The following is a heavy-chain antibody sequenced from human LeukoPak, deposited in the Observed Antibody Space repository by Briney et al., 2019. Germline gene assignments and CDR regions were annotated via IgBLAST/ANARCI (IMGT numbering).Heavy chain of an antibody. CDR2: IRYHGSDK. D-gene: IGHD3-16*01. J-gene: IGHJ4*02. Sequence: GGSLRLSCAASGFTFSSYGMHWVRQAPGKGLEWVAFIRYHGSDKYYADSVKGRFTISRDNSKNTLYLQMNSLRAEDTAVYYCVRGQLWSYYHDYWGQGTLVTVSS. V-gene: IGHV3-30*02. CDR3: VRGQLWSYYHDY. CDR1: GFTFSSYG.